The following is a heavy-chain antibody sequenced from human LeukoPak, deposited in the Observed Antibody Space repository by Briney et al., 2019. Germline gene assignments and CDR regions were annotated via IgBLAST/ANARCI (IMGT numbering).Heavy chain of an antibody. CDR3: ARELGGFGDYELDY. J-gene: IGHJ4*02. CDR2: IKQDGSEK. V-gene: IGHV3-7*01. Sequence: PGGSLRLSCAASGFTFSSYAMSWVRQAPGKGLEWVANIKQDGSEKYYVDSVKGRFTISRDNAKNSLYLQMNSLRAEDTAVYYCARELGGFGDYELDYWGQGTLVTVSS. CDR1: GFTFSSYA. D-gene: IGHD4-17*01.